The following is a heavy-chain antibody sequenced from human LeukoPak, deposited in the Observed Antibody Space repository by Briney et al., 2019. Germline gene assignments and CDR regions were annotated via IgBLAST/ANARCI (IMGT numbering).Heavy chain of an antibody. CDR3: ARDSSGYYLQYYFDY. Sequence: GASVTVSCKASGGTFSSYAISWVRQAPGQGLEWMGRIIPILGIANYAQKFQGRVTITADKSTSTAYMELSSLRSEDTAVYYCARDSSGYYLQYYFDYWGQGTLVTVSS. V-gene: IGHV1-69*04. D-gene: IGHD3-22*01. J-gene: IGHJ4*02. CDR2: IIPILGIA. CDR1: GGTFSSYA.